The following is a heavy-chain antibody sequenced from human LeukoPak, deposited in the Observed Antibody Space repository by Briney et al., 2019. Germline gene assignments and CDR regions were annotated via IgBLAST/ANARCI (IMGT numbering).Heavy chain of an antibody. V-gene: IGHV3-33*01. J-gene: IGHJ4*02. Sequence: GGSLRLSCTASGFTFSDYGMHWVRQGPGKGLEWVAIIWYDGSNKTYEDSVKGRFTISRHNSKNTLYLQMNSLRAEDTAVYYCARGVDYYENSGTIDYWGQGTLVTVSS. CDR3: ARGVDYYENSGTIDY. CDR2: IWYDGSNK. CDR1: GFTFSDYG. D-gene: IGHD3-22*01.